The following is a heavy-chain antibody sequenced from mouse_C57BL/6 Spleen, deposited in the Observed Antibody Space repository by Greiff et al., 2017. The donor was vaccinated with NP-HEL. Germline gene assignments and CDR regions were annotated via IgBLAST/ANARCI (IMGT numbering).Heavy chain of an antibody. CDR3: TRVLYYDYSCFAY. CDR1: GYTFTDYE. V-gene: IGHV1-15*01. J-gene: IGHJ3*01. D-gene: IGHD2-4*01. Sequence: QVQLQQSGAELVRPGASVTLSCKASGYTFTDYEMHWVKQTPVHGLEWIGAIDPETGGTAYNQKFKGKAILTADKSSSTAYMELRSLTSEDSAVYYFTRVLYYDYSCFAYWGQGTLVTVSA. CDR2: IDPETGGT.